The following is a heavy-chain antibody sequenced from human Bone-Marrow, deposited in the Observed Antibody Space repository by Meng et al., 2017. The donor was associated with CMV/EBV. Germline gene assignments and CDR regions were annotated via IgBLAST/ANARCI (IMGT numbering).Heavy chain of an antibody. CDR2: VLYTGST. V-gene: IGHV4-39*07. D-gene: IGHD2-15*01. CDR3: GRVGVGPPFVY. J-gene: IGHJ4*02. CDR1: GASISSSSYY. Sequence: SETLSLTCTVSGASISSSSYYWGWIRQPPGRGLEWIGSVLYTGSTYYNPSRKSRVTISIDTSKNQFSLKLTSVTAADTALYYCGRVGVGPPFVYWGQGTLVTVSS.